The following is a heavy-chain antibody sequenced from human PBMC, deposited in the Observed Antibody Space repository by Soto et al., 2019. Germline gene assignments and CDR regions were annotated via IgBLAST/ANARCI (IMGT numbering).Heavy chain of an antibody. D-gene: IGHD3-3*02. CDR1: GFTFSSYA. J-gene: IGHJ5*02. CDR3: VKGIFGVVNLNWFDP. Sequence: GESLKISCSASGFTFSSYAMHWVRQAPGKGLEYVSAISSNGGSTYYADSVKGRFTISRDNSKNTLYLQMSSLRAEDTAVYYCVKGIFGVVNLNWFDPWGQGTLVTVSS. V-gene: IGHV3-64D*06. CDR2: ISSNGGST.